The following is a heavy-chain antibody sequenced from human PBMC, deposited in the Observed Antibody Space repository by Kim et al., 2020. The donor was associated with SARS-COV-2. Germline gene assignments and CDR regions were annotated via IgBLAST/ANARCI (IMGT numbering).Heavy chain of an antibody. V-gene: IGHV3-30*18. D-gene: IGHD3-22*01. CDR2: ISYDGSNK. J-gene: IGHJ3*02. Sequence: GGSLRLSCAASGFTLSSYGMHWVRQAPGKGLEWVAVISYDGSNKYYADSVKGRFTISRDNSKNTLYLQMNSLRAEDTAVYYCAKMYYYGRSGYYEDAFDIWGQGTMVTVSS. CDR1: GFTLSSYG. CDR3: AKMYYYGRSGYYEDAFDI.